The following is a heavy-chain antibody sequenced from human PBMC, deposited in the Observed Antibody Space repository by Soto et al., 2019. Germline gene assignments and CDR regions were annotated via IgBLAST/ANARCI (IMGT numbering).Heavy chain of an antibody. CDR2: INEDSSYI. D-gene: IGHD3-3*01. CDR3: VRDFGWYFRSGYMDV. CDR1: GFDFSSYS. V-gene: IGHV3-21*02. Sequence: EVQLVESGGGLVKPRGSLRLSCAASGFDFSSYSMNWVRQAPGKGLEWVSSINEDSSYIYYAHSLRGRFTISRDNAKESLYLQMNSRRAEDTAVYYCVRDFGWYFRSGYMDVWGDGATVTVSS. J-gene: IGHJ6*03.